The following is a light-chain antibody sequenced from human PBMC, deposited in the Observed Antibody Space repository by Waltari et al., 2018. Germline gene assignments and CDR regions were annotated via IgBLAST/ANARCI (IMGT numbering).Light chain of an antibody. CDR1: SSDVGGHNP. CDR2: DVN. J-gene: IGLJ2*01. Sequence: QSALTQPASVSGSPGQSITISCTGTSSDVGGHNPVSWYQQHPGKAPKLLIYDVNNRPSGVSNRFSGSKSGKTASLIISGLLSEDEADYYCSSYTDSGVVVFGGGTKVTVL. CDR3: SSYTDSGVVV. V-gene: IGLV2-14*03.